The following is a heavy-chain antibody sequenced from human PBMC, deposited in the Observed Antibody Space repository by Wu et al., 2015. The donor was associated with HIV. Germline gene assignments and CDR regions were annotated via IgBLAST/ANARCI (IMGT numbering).Heavy chain of an antibody. V-gene: IGHV1-8*01. CDR2: MNPKTGNT. D-gene: IGHD2-2*01. J-gene: IGHJ4*02. Sequence: QVQLVQSGAEVKKPGASIKVSCKASGYTFSSYDINWVRQATGQGLEWMGWMNPKTGNTGYAQKFQGRVTMTRNTSIRTAYMELSSLRSEDTAVYYCARVGCSTTSCWYYFDYWGQGTLVTVSS. CDR3: ARVGCSTTSCWYYFDY. CDR1: GYTFSSYD.